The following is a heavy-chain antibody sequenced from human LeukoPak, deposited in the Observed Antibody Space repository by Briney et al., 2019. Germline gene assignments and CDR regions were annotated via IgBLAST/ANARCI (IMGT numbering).Heavy chain of an antibody. CDR1: GFTFSSYA. Sequence: GGSLRLSCAASGFTFSSYAMSWVRQAPGKGLEWVSAISGSGASTHYADSVKGRFTISRDNSKNTLYLQMNSLRAEDTAVYYCAKGKIAVAAYFDYWGQGTLVTVSS. CDR3: AKGKIAVAAYFDY. D-gene: IGHD6-19*01. CDR2: ISGSGAST. J-gene: IGHJ4*02. V-gene: IGHV3-23*01.